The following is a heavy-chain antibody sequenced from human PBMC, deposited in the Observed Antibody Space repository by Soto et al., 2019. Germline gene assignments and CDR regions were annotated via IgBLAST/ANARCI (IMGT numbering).Heavy chain of an antibody. D-gene: IGHD6-6*01. CDR3: AKDRYSSSSHEHYGMDV. CDR2: ISYDGSDK. CDR1: GFTFSSYG. V-gene: IGHV3-30*18. J-gene: IGHJ6*02. Sequence: QVQLAESGGGVVQPERSLTLSCAASGFTFSSYGIHWVRQAPGKGLEWVAVISYDGSDKYYADSVKGRFTISRDNFKNTVSLQMNSLRPDDTDVYHCAKDRYSSSSHEHYGMDVWGQGTAVTVSS.